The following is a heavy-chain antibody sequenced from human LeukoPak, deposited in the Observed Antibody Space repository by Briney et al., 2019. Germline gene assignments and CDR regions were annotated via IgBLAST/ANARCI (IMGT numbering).Heavy chain of an antibody. Sequence: SVKVSCKASGGTFSSYAISWVRQAPGQGLEWMGGIIPIFGTANYAQKFQGRVTITADESTSTAYMELSSLRSEDTAVNYCARTSPYSSGWYNWFDPWGQGTLVTVSS. CDR3: ARTSPYSSGWYNWFDP. D-gene: IGHD6-19*01. V-gene: IGHV1-69*01. CDR2: IIPIFGTA. CDR1: GGTFSSYA. J-gene: IGHJ5*02.